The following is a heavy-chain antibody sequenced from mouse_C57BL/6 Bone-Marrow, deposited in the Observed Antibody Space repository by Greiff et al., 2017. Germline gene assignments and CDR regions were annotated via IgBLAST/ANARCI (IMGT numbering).Heavy chain of an antibody. J-gene: IGHJ4*01. D-gene: IGHD1-1*02. Sequence: QVQLQQPGAELVKPGASVKLSCKASGYTFTSYWMQWVKQRPGQGLEWIGEIDPSDSSTNYNQQIKGKGTLTVDPSSRTSYMPLSSLTSEDSAVYYCAIWYPMDYWGQGTSVTVSS. CDR1: GYTFTSYW. CDR2: IDPSDSST. V-gene: IGHV1-50*01. CDR3: AIWYPMDY.